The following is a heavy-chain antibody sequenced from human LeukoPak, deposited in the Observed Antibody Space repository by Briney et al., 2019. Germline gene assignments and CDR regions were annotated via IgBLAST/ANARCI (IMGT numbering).Heavy chain of an antibody. CDR1: GFTFSSYW. CDR2: INTDGSST. Sequence: PGGSLRLSCAASGFTFSSYWMHWVRQAPGKGLVWVSRINTDGSSTSYADSVKGRFTISRDNAKNTLYLQMNSLRAEDTAVYYCARSAPYSSSWFNYWGQGTLVTVSS. J-gene: IGHJ4*02. V-gene: IGHV3-74*01. CDR3: ARSAPYSSSWFNY. D-gene: IGHD6-13*01.